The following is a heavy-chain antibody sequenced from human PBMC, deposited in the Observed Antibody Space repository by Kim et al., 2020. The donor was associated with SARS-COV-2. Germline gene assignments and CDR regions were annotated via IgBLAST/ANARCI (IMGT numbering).Heavy chain of an antibody. Sequence: GGSLRLSCAASGFTFSNYWMHWVRQVPGKGLVWVSRINIDGHITNYADSVKGRFTISRDNAKNTLYLQMNSLRAEDAAVYYCTRGISISSLWGQGTLVT. J-gene: IGHJ4*02. D-gene: IGHD6-6*01. V-gene: IGHV3-74*01. CDR1: GFTFSNYW. CDR3: TRGISISSL. CDR2: INIDGHIT.